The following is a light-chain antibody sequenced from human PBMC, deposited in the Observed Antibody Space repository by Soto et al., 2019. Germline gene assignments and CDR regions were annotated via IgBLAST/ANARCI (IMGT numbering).Light chain of an antibody. CDR2: GAS. J-gene: IGKJ1*01. V-gene: IGKV1-12*01. Sequence: DIQMTQSPSSVSASVGDRLTITCRASRDISNSLAWYQQTPGKAPKLLLRGASSLHRGVPSRFSGGGAGTEFTLTISSLQPEDFATYYCQQTSAFPRTFGQGPKV. CDR1: RDISNS. CDR3: QQTSAFPRT.